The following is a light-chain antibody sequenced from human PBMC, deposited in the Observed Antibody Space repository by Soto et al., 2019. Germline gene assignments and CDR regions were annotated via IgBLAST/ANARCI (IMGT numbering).Light chain of an antibody. J-gene: IGLJ1*01. CDR2: DVS. CDR1: SSDVGGYNY. Sequence: QSALTQPASVSGSPGQSITISCTGTSSDVGGYNYVSWYQQHPGKAPKLMIYDVSNRPSGVSKRFSGSKSGNTASLTISGLQAEDEAYYYCSSYTSSSTKVFGTGTKLTVL. CDR3: SSYTSSSTKV. V-gene: IGLV2-14*01.